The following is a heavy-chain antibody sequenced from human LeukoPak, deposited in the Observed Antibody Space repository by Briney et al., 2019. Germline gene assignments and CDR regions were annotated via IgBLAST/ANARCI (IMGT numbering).Heavy chain of an antibody. CDR2: ISWDGSGT. J-gene: IGHJ4*02. CDR1: GFTFNDNT. V-gene: IGHV3-43*01. D-gene: IGHD5-18*01. Sequence: GGSLRLSCIASGFTFNDNTMHWVRQAPGKGLEWVSVISWDGSGTYYADSVKGRFTISRDNSKNSLYLLMNSLTAEDTALYYCVKDATPYSVGYNFDYWGQGTLVTVSS. CDR3: VKDATPYSVGYNFDY.